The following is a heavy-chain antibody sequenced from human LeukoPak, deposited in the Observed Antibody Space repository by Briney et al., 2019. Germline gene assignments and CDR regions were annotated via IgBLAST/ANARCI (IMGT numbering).Heavy chain of an antibody. J-gene: IGHJ5*02. CDR2: INAGNGNT. V-gene: IGHV1-3*03. CDR1: GYTFTSYA. CDR3: ARGGYCSGGSCHFGNWFDP. D-gene: IGHD2-15*01. Sequence: ASVKVSCKASGYTFTSYAMHWVRQAPGQRLEWMGWINAGNGNTKYSQEFQGRVTITRDTSASTAYMELSSPRSEDMAVYYCARGGYCSGGSCHFGNWFDPWGQGTLVTVSS.